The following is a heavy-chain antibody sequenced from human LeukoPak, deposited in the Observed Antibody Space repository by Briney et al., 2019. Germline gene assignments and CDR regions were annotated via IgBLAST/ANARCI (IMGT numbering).Heavy chain of an antibody. Sequence: PGGSLRLSCAASGFTVSSNYMSWVRQAPGKGLEWVSFIYSGGSTYYADSVRGRFTISRDNSKNTLYLQMNSLRAEETAVYYCARDSDGSGGYFQHWGQGTLVTVSS. CDR1: GFTVSSNY. CDR2: IYSGGST. D-gene: IGHD1-26*01. J-gene: IGHJ1*01. CDR3: ARDSDGSGGYFQH. V-gene: IGHV3-66*01.